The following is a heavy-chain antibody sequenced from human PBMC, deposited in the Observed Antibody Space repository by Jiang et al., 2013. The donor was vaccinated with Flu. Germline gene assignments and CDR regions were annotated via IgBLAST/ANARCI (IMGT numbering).Heavy chain of an antibody. J-gene: IGHJ3*02. CDR2: IYYSGST. CDR3: ARDFRDIVLMVYGGVGAFDI. Sequence: PGLVKPSETLSLTCTVSGGSVSSGSYYWSWIRQPPGKGLEWIGYIYYSGSTNYNPSLKSRVTISVDTSKNQFSLKLSCVTAADTAVYYCARDFRDIVLMVYGGVGAFDIWGQGTMVTVSS. V-gene: IGHV4-61*01. CDR1: GGSVSSGSYY. D-gene: IGHD2-8*01.